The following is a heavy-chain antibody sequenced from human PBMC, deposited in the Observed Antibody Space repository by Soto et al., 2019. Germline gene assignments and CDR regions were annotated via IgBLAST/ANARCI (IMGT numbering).Heavy chain of an antibody. V-gene: IGHV4-30-4*01. D-gene: IGHD2-15*01. J-gene: IGHJ4*02. CDR1: GGSISSDYYY. Sequence: PSETLSLTCSVSGGSISSDYYYWTWIRQPPGEGLEWIGYIYYTGRTSSTPSLESRVTISIDTSKNQFSLKLSSVSAADTAVYYCAREGSSSPEYFDFWGPGTLVTVS. CDR3: AREGSSSPEYFDF. CDR2: IYYTGRT.